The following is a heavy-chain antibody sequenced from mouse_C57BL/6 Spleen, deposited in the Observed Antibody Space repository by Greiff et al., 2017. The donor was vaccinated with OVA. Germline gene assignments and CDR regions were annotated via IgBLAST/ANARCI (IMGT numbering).Heavy chain of an antibody. CDR3: ARGSGSSSFAY. CDR2: INPSNGGT. D-gene: IGHD1-1*01. V-gene: IGHV1-53*01. J-gene: IGHJ3*01. CDR1: GYTFTSYW. Sequence: QVHVKQPGPELVKPGASVKLSCKASGYTFTSYWMHWVKQRPGQGLEWIGNINPSNGGTNYNEKFKSKATLTVDKSSSTAYMQLSSLTSEDSAVYYCARGSGSSSFAYWGQGTLVTVSA.